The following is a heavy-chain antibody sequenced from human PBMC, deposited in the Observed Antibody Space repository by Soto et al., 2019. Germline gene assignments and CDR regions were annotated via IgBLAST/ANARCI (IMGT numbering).Heavy chain of an antibody. CDR2: IVGSGLIT. V-gene: IGHV3-23*01. CDR1: GFTFSSHA. Sequence: GGSLRLSCAASGFTFSSHAMAWVRQAPGKGLEWVSAIVGSGLITYYADSVRGRFTISRDNSRNTLYLQMNSLRAEDTAVYYCARDPDDPTNSYGMDVWGQGTTVTVSS. CDR3: ARDPDDPTNSYGMDV. J-gene: IGHJ6*02.